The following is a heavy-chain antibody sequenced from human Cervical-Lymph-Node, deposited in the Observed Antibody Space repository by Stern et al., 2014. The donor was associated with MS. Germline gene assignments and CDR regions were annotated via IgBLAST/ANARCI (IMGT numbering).Heavy chain of an antibody. J-gene: IGHJ4*02. CDR2: INAGNGNT. V-gene: IGHV1-3*01. D-gene: IGHD5-18*01. Sequence: QVQLMQSGAEVKKPGASVKVSCKASGYTFTSYAMHWVRKAPGQRLEWMGWINAGNGNTKYSQKFQGRVTITRDTSASTAYMELSSLRSEDTAVYYCARGERGYRSFDYWGQGTLVTVSS. CDR1: GYTFTSYA. CDR3: ARGERGYRSFDY.